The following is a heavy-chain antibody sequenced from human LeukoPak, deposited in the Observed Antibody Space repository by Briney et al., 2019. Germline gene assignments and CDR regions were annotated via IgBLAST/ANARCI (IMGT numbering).Heavy chain of an antibody. V-gene: IGHV5-51*01. Sequence: GQSLHISCKGSGYSFTSYWIGWVRQMPGKGLEWMGIIYPGDSDTRYSPSFQGQVTISADKSISTAYLQWSSLKASDTAMYYCARHYPGIAVAGNAFDIWGQGTMVTVSS. D-gene: IGHD6-19*01. CDR1: GYSFTSYW. J-gene: IGHJ3*02. CDR2: IYPGDSDT. CDR3: ARHYPGIAVAGNAFDI.